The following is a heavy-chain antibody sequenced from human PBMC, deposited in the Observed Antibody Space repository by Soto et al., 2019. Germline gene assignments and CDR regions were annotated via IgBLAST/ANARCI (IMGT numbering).Heavy chain of an antibody. CDR2: ISAYNGNT. CDR1: GYTFTSYG. D-gene: IGHD6-19*01. CDR3: ARDRSIAVPGTYFDY. J-gene: IGHJ4*02. V-gene: IGHV1-18*01. Sequence: ASVKVSCKASGYTFTSYGISWVRQAPGQGLEWMGWISAYNGNTNYAQKLQGRVTMTTDTSTSTAYMELRSLRSDDTAVYYCARDRSIAVPGTYFDYWGQGTLVTVSS.